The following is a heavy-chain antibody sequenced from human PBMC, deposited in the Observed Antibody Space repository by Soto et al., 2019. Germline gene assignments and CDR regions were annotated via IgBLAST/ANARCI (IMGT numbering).Heavy chain of an antibody. Sequence: EVQLLESGGGLVQPGGSLRLSCTASGFTFSTYGMSWVRQAPGKGLEWVSSLSGGGSTTYYLDSVKGRFTISSDNSRNTLYLQLNSLRTEPSATYYCAKDISFDASTYTYWPQGILVAVSS. CDR1: GFTFSTYG. D-gene: IGHD3-16*01. V-gene: IGHV3-23*01. CDR2: LSGGGSTT. CDR3: AKDISFDASTYTY. J-gene: IGHJ4*02.